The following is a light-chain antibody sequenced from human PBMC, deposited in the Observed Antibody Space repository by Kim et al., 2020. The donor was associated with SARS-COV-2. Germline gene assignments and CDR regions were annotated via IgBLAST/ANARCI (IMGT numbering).Light chain of an antibody. CDR2: DTS. J-gene: IGLJ2*01. CDR3: LLSYSGAVV. V-gene: IGLV7-46*01. CDR1: PVAGTTGHY. Sequence: VPPPGGSRPVAGTTGHYPDGFQQKPGPAPRTLIYDTSNNHSWTPARFSGSLLGGKAALTLSGAQPEDEAEYYCLLSYSGAVVFGGGTQLTVL.